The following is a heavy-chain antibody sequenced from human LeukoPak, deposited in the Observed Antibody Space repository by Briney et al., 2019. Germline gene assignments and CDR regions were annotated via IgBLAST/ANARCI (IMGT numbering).Heavy chain of an antibody. V-gene: IGHV3-30-3*01. CDR1: GFTFSSYA. Sequence: GGSLRLSCAASGFTFSSYAMHWVRQAPGKGLEWVAVISYDGSNKYYADSVKGRFTISRDNSKNTLYLQMNSLRAEDTAVYYCARDPGRYCSSTSCSTDAFDIWGQGTMVTVSS. D-gene: IGHD2-2*01. CDR3: ARDPGRYCSSTSCSTDAFDI. CDR2: ISYDGSNK. J-gene: IGHJ3*02.